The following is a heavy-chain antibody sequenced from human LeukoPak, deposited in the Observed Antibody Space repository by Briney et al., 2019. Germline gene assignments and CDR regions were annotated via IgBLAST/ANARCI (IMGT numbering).Heavy chain of an antibody. V-gene: IGHV3-15*01. D-gene: IGHD2-15*01. J-gene: IGHJ4*02. CDR1: GFTFSNAW. CDR2: IKSKTDGGTT. CDR3: TTSHCSGGSCYSRY. Sequence: GGSLRLSCAASGFTFSNAWMSWVRQAPGKGLEWVGRIKSKTDGGTTDYAAPVKGRFTISRDDSKNTLYLQMNSLKTEDTAVYYCTTSHCSGGSCYSRYWGQGTLVTVSS.